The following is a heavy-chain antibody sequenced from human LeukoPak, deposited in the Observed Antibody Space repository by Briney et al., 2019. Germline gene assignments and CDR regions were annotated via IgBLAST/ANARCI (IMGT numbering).Heavy chain of an antibody. J-gene: IGHJ5*02. CDR2: ISNSGTTI. Sequence: GGSLRLSCAASGFTFSDYYMSWIRQAPGKGLEWVSYISNSGTTIYYADSVKGRFTISRDNAKNSLYLQMNSLRAEDTAMYYCARAHAGFSFDPWGQGTLVTVSS. V-gene: IGHV3-11*01. D-gene: IGHD3-10*01. CDR3: ARAHAGFSFDP. CDR1: GFTFSDYY.